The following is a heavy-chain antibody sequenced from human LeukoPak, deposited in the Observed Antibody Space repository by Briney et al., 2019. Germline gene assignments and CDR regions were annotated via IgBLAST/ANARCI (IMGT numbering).Heavy chain of an antibody. V-gene: IGHV3-7*01. Sequence: PGGSLRLPCAASGFTFSSYWMSWVRQAPGKGLEWVANIKQDGSEKYYVDSVKGRFTISRDNAKNSLYLQMNSLRAEDTAVYYCAREASDYYDSSGYYSFDYWGQGTLVTVSS. CDR2: IKQDGSEK. D-gene: IGHD3-22*01. J-gene: IGHJ4*02. CDR3: AREASDYYDSSGYYSFDY. CDR1: GFTFSSYW.